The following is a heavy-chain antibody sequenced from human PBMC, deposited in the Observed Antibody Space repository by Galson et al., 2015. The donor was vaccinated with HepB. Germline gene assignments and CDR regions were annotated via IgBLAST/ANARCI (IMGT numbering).Heavy chain of an antibody. CDR2: IYYSGYT. J-gene: IGHJ4*02. CDR3: AGEISTLFDY. CDR1: RNGAHF. V-gene: IGHV4-30-4*08. Sequence: RNGAHFWSWIRQTPGRGLEWIGNIYYSGYTNYNPSLKSRLTISVDTSKNQFSLNLNSVTAADTAVYYCAGEISTLFDYWGQGTLVTVSS.